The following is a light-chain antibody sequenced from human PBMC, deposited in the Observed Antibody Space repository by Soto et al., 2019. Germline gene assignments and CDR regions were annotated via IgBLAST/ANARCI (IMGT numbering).Light chain of an antibody. CDR2: LEGSGSY. Sequence: QLVLTQSSSASASLGSSVKLTCTLSSGHSSYIIAWHQQQPGKAPRYLMKLEGSGSYNKGSGVPARFSGSSSGADRYPTISNLQFEDEADYYCETWDSNTRVFGGGTKLTVL. V-gene: IGLV4-60*02. CDR1: SGHSSYI. CDR3: ETWDSNTRV. J-gene: IGLJ3*02.